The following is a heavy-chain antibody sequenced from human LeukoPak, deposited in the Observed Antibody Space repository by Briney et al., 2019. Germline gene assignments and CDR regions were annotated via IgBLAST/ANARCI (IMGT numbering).Heavy chain of an antibody. V-gene: IGHV4-38-2*02. D-gene: IGHD5-18*01. CDR3: ARVNTPVATFDY. CDR1: GYSISSTYY. CDR2: ISHSGST. Sequence: PSETLFLTCTVSGYSISSTYYGGWIRQPPGKGLEWIATISHSGSTYYHPSLKSRVAISIDTSKNQFSLKLSSVTAADTAIYYCARVNTPVATFDYWGQGTLVTVSS. J-gene: IGHJ4*02.